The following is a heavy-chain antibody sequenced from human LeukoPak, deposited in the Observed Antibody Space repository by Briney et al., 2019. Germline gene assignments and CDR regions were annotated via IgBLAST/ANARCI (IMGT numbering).Heavy chain of an antibody. Sequence: PSETLSLTCTVSGGSISSGSYYWSWIRQPAGKGLEWIGRIYTSGSTNYNPSLNRRITISVDTSKNQFSLKLSSVTAADTAVYYCARVGSGYYPVEDWGQGTLVTVSS. J-gene: IGHJ4*02. CDR3: ARVGSGYYPVED. CDR1: GGSISSGSYY. CDR2: IYTSGST. D-gene: IGHD3-22*01. V-gene: IGHV4-61*02.